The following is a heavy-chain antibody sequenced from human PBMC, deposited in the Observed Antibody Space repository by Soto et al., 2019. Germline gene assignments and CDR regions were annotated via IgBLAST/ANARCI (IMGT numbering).Heavy chain of an antibody. Sequence: QVQLQQSGPGLVKPSGTLSLTCAVSGDSISSDKWYSWVRQPPGKGLEWFGEVYHSGNTNYTPSRKRRAIISVDKPMIQSAVKLRSVSDAGTAMYYWARGERQQQRDHWGQGTLVTVSS. CDR2: VYHSGNT. D-gene: IGHD6-13*01. J-gene: IGHJ4*02. CDR1: GDSISSDKW. V-gene: IGHV4-4*02. CDR3: ARGERQQQRDH.